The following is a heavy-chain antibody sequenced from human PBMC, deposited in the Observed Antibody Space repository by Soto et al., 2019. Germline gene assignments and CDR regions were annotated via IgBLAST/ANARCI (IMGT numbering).Heavy chain of an antibody. Sequence: ASVKVSCKASGGTFSSYAISWVRQAPGQGLEWMGGIIPIFGTANYAQKFQGRVTMTADESTSTAYMELSSLRSEDTAVYYCATAEGIFGVVIALSAFDIWGQGTMVTVSS. J-gene: IGHJ3*02. D-gene: IGHD3-3*01. V-gene: IGHV1-69*13. CDR2: IIPIFGTA. CDR3: ATAEGIFGVVIALSAFDI. CDR1: GGTFSSYA.